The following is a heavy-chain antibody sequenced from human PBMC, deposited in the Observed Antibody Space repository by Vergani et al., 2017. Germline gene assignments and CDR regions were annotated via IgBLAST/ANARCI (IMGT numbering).Heavy chain of an antibody. CDR1: GGSMKINDYY. J-gene: IGHJ3*02. CDR2: IYYTGGT. CDR3: ARGRWEVPTAIKYAFDI. V-gene: IGHV4-31*02. D-gene: IGHD1-26*01. Sequence: QGLLQESGPGLVKPSQTLYLTCIVSGGSMKINDYYLTWIRQRPVKGLEWIGYIYYTGGTYNNPSLESRVTMSIDTSKNQFSLKLNAVTAADTAVYYCARGRWEVPTAIKYAFDIWGQGTSVTVAS.